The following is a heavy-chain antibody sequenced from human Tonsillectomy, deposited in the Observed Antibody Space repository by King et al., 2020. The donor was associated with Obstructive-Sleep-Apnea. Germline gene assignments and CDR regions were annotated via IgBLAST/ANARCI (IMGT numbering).Heavy chain of an antibody. CDR2: INPNSGGT. D-gene: IGHD6-25*01. V-gene: IGHV1-2*02. CDR3: ARDATADRHRRSNYFDF. J-gene: IGHJ4*02. Sequence: VQLVESGAEVKKPGASVKVSCKASGYTFTGYYMHWVRQAPGQGLEWMGWINPNSGGTDYAQKFQGRVTLTRDTSISTAYMGLNSLRSDDAAIYYCARDATADRHRRSNYFDFWGQGTLVTVSS. CDR1: GYTFTGYY.